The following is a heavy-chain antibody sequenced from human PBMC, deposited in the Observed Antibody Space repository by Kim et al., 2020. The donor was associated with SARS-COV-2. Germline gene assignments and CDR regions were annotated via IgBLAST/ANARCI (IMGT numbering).Heavy chain of an antibody. CDR1: GYTFTSYG. CDR3: ARGRKGPYYDILTGSYYYYGMDV. J-gene: IGHJ6*02. D-gene: IGHD3-9*01. CDR2: ISAYNGNT. Sequence: ASVKVSCKASGYTFTSYGISWVRQAPGQGLEWMGWISAYNGNTNYAQKLQGRVTMTTDTSTSTAYMGLRSLRSDDTAVYYCARGRKGPYYDILTGSYYYYGMDVWGQGTTVTVSS. V-gene: IGHV1-18*01.